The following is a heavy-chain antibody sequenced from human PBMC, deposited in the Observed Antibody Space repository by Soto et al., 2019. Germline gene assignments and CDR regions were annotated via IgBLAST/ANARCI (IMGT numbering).Heavy chain of an antibody. Sequence: PGGSLRLSCAASGFTFSSYAMHWVRQAPGKGLEWVAVISYDGSNKYYADSVKGRFTISRDNSKNTLYPQMNSLRAEDTAVYYCARHHFGSSSDYWGHGTLVTVSS. V-gene: IGHV3-30-3*01. J-gene: IGHJ4*01. CDR3: ARHHFGSSSDY. CDR1: GFTFSSYA. CDR2: ISYDGSNK. D-gene: IGHD3-10*01.